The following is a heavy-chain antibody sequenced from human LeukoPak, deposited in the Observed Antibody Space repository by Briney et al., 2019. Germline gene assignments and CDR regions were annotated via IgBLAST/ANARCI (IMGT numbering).Heavy chain of an antibody. J-gene: IGHJ4*02. CDR2: IEWNGGRT. CDR1: GFTIDEYS. Sequence: GGSLRLSCAASGFTIDEYSMQWVRQAPGKGLEWVSVIEWNGGRTYYADSVKGRFTISRDNNKKSLYLQMNSLRTEDTAFYYCGKDIQSYDFWSGYEYRGQGTLVTVPS. D-gene: IGHD3-3*01. CDR3: GKDIQSYDFWSGYEY. V-gene: IGHV3-43*01.